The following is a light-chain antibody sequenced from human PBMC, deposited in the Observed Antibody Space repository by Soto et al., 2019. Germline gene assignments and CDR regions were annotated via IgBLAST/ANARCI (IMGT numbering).Light chain of an antibody. V-gene: IGKV3-15*01. Sequence: EIVMTQSPATLSVSPGARATVSCRASQSINNDLGWYQQKPGQAPRLLIYGASTRATGIPARFSVIGSGTESTLPLSSVKSEDFAVYVCQPYNNWPPFGQWTKGDIK. CDR2: GAS. J-gene: IGKJ1*01. CDR1: QSINND. CDR3: QPYNNWPP.